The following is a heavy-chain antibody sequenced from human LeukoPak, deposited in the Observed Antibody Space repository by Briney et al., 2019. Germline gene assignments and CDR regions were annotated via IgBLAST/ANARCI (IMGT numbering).Heavy chain of an antibody. J-gene: IGHJ4*02. V-gene: IGHV4-61*01. D-gene: IGHD6-19*01. Sequence: SETLSLTCTVSGGFVSSGSYYWSWIRQPPGKGLEWIGYIYYSGSTNYNPSLKSRVTISVDTSKNQFSLKLSSVTAADTAVYYCARGGGIAVAGRTGLDYWGQGTLVTVSS. CDR3: ARGGGIAVAGRTGLDY. CDR2: IYYSGST. CDR1: GGFVSSGSYY.